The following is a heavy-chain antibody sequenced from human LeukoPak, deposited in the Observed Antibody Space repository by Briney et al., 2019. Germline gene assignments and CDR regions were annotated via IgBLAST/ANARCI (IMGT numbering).Heavy chain of an antibody. Sequence: GRSLRLSCAASGFTFSSYAMHWVRQAPGKGLEWVAVISYDGSNKYYADSVKGRFTISRDNSKNTLYLQMNSLRAEDTAVYYCARDSDCSSTSCYTYYFDYWGQGTLVTVSS. J-gene: IGHJ4*02. CDR3: ARDSDCSSTSCYTYYFDY. V-gene: IGHV3-30-3*01. CDR1: GFTFSSYA. D-gene: IGHD2-2*02. CDR2: ISYDGSNK.